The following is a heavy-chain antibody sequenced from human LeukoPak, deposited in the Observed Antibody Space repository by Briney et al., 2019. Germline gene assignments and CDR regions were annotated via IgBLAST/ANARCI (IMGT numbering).Heavy chain of an antibody. CDR1: GLAFSAYK. CDR2: ISTDGYTT. V-gene: IGHV3-74*01. CDR3: VVGGSPGY. D-gene: IGHD2-15*01. J-gene: IGHJ4*02. Sequence: GGSLRLSCAASGLAFSAYKMHWVRHAPRKGLVWVSRISTDGYTTDYADFVQGRFTASRDNTKNTWSLEMNSLRAEDTAVYYCVVGGSPGYWGQGTLVTVSS.